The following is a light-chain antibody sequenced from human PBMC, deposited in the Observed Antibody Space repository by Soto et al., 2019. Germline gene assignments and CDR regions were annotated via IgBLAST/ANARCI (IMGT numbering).Light chain of an antibody. CDR2: KAS. V-gene: IGKV1-5*03. CDR1: QSISSW. J-gene: IGKJ1*01. Sequence: DIQMTQSPSTLSSSVGDRVTITCRASQSISSWLAWYQQKPGKAPKFLVHKASSLESGVPSRFSGSGSGTAFTLTISSLQTDDFATYFCQQYNSPPWTFGQGTKVEIK. CDR3: QQYNSPPWT.